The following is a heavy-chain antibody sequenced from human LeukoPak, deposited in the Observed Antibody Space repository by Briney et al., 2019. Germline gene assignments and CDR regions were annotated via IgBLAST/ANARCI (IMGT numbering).Heavy chain of an antibody. Sequence: ASLKVSCKTSGYSFSTFDINWVRQATGQGLEWMGWMNPNSGNTNYAQKFQGRLTMTRDTSISTAYMELSSLRSEDTAVYYCARGKPLYGMDVWGQGTTVTVSS. CDR1: GYSFSTFD. J-gene: IGHJ6*02. CDR3: ARGKPLYGMDV. CDR2: MNPNSGNT. V-gene: IGHV1-8*01.